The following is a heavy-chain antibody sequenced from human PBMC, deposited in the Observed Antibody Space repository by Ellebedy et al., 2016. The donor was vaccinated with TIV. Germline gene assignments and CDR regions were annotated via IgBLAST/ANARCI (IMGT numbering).Heavy chain of an antibody. V-gene: IGHV5-51*01. D-gene: IGHD3-10*01. CDR2: IYPGDSDT. CDR1: GYTFTNYW. J-gene: IGHJ4*02. CDR3: ARRSSPEPGIAEGFDY. Sequence: GESLKISCNGSGYTFTNYWIGWVRQMPGKGLEWMAIIYPGDSDTRYSPSFQGQVTISADKSITTAYLQWRSLKASDTAMYYCARRSSPEPGIAEGFDYWGQGTLVTVSS.